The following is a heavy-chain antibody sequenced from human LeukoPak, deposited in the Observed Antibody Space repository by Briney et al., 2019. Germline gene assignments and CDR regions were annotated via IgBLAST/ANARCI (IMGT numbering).Heavy chain of an antibody. CDR2: INHSGST. J-gene: IGHJ4*02. Sequence: SETLSLTCAVYGGSFSGYYWSWIRQPPGKGLEWIGEINHSGSTNYDPSLKSRVTISVDTSKNQFSLKLSSVTAADTAVYYCARDQQWLVQSPFDYWGQGTLVTVSS. D-gene: IGHD6-19*01. V-gene: IGHV4-34*01. CDR1: GGSFSGYY. CDR3: ARDQQWLVQSPFDY.